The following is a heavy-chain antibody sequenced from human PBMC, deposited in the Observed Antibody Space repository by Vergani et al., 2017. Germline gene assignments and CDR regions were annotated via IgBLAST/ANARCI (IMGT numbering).Heavy chain of an antibody. CDR1: GFTFSDYY. J-gene: IGHJ6*02. Sequence: QVQLVESGGGLVKPGGSLRLSCAASGFTFSDYYMSWIRQAPGKGLEWVSYISSSGSTIYYADAVKGRFTISMDNAKNSLYLQMNSLRAEDKAVYYCARSRAARHNYYCYYGMDVWGQGTTVTVSS. CDR3: ARSRAARHNYYCYYGMDV. D-gene: IGHD6-6*01. V-gene: IGHV3-11*01. CDR2: ISSSGSTI.